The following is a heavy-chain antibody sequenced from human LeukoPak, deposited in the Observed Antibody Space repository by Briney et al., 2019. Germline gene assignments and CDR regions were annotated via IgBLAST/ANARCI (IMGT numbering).Heavy chain of an antibody. CDR3: ARCPQGYDFWSGRYYYYMDV. D-gene: IGHD3-3*01. Sequence: SETLSLTCAVYGVSFSGYYWSWIRQPPGKGLEWVGEINHSGSTNYNPYLKSRVTISVDTSNNQFSLKLSSVTAADTAVYYCARCPQGYDFWSGRYYYYMDVWGKGTTVTVSS. CDR2: INHSGST. V-gene: IGHV4-34*01. J-gene: IGHJ6*03. CDR1: GVSFSGYY.